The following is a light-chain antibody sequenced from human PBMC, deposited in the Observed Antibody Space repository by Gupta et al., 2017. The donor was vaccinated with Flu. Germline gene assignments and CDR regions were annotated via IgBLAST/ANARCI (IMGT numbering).Light chain of an antibody. CDR2: DTC. CDR1: QDVSNF. Sequence: EIVFTQSPATLSLSPGERATLSCRASQDVSNFLAWYQQKPGQAPRLIIYDTCTRDTGGTGRFSGSGENDDFTLTSSRREDEACAGYYAHQRCTMWTFGQGTKVEIK. CDR3: HQRCTMWT. J-gene: IGKJ1*01. V-gene: IGKV3-11*01.